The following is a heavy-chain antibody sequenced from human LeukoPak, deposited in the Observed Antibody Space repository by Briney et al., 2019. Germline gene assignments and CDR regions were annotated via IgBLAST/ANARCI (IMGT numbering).Heavy chain of an antibody. CDR2: IIPIFGTA. CDR1: GGTFSSYA. V-gene: IGHV1-69*06. D-gene: IGHD1-1*01. J-gene: IGHJ4*02. Sequence: ASVKVSCKASGGTFSSYAISWVRQAPGQGLEWMGGIIPIFGTANYAQKFQGRVTITADKSTSTAYMELSSLRSEDTAVYYCAREGYGGPRVAFDYWGQGTLVTVSS. CDR3: AREGYGGPRVAFDY.